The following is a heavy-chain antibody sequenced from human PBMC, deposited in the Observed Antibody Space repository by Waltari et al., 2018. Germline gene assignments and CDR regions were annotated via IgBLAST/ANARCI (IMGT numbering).Heavy chain of an antibody. D-gene: IGHD3-22*01. Sequence: QLQLQESGPGLVKPSETLSLTCTVPGRSISSSSYFCGWIRQPPGKGLVWIGSSYYSGSTYYNPSVKSRVTISVDTSKNQFSLKLSSVTAADTAVYYCASSGYYYYFDYWGQGTLVTVSS. V-gene: IGHV4-39*01. CDR3: ASSGYYYYFDY. CDR2: SYYSGST. CDR1: GRSISSSSYF. J-gene: IGHJ4*02.